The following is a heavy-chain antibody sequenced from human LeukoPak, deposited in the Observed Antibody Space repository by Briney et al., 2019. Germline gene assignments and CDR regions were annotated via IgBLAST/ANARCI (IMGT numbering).Heavy chain of an antibody. V-gene: IGHV3-23*01. J-gene: IGHJ6*03. CDR2: SSGSGGST. CDR3: AKGFTGGSGGYYNYYMDV. Sequence: TGGSLRLSCAASGFTFSSYVMSWVRQAPGKGLEWVSGSSGSGGSTYYADSVKGRFTISRDNSKNTLYLQMNSLRAEDTAVYYCAKGFTGGSGGYYNYYMDVWGKGTTVTVSS. CDR1: GFTFSSYV. D-gene: IGHD3-10*01.